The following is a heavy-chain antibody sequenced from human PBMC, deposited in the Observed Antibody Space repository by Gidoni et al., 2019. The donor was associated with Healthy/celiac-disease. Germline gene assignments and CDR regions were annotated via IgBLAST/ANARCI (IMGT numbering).Heavy chain of an antibody. CDR1: GFTFSNAW. V-gene: IGHV3-15*01. D-gene: IGHD4-17*01. CDR2: IKSKTDGGTT. Sequence: EVQLVESGGGLVKPGGSLRLSCAASGFTFSNAWMSWVRQAPGKGLDVVGRIKSKTDGGTTDYAAPVKGRFTISRDDSKNTLYLQMNSLKTEDTAVYYCTTVDSLVNTVYTGYYYYGMDVWGQGTTVTVSS. CDR3: TTVDSLVNTVYTGYYYYGMDV. J-gene: IGHJ6*02.